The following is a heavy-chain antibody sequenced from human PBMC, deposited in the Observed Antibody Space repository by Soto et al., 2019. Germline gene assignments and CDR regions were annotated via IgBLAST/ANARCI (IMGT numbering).Heavy chain of an antibody. J-gene: IGHJ4*02. CDR1: GGSFSGYY. Sequence: SETLSLTCAVYGGSFSGYYWSWLRQPPGKGMEWIGEINHSGSTNYNPSLKSRVTISVDTSKNQFSMKLSSVTAADTAVYYCARLCSGGSCHYTFDYLGQGTLVTVSS. V-gene: IGHV4-34*01. CDR2: INHSGST. CDR3: ARLCSGGSCHYTFDY. D-gene: IGHD2-15*01.